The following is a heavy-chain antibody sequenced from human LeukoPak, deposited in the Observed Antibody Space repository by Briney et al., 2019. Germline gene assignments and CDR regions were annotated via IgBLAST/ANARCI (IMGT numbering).Heavy chain of an antibody. CDR3: ARDSSIAAAVDY. D-gene: IGHD6-13*01. Sequence: ASVKVSCKASGYTFTGYYMHWVRQAPGQGLEWMGWINPNSGGTNYAQKFQGRVTMTRDTSKNQFSLKLSSVTAADTAVYYCARDSSIAAAVDYWGQGTLVTVSS. CDR2: INPNSGGT. J-gene: IGHJ4*02. CDR1: GYTFTGYY. V-gene: IGHV1-2*02.